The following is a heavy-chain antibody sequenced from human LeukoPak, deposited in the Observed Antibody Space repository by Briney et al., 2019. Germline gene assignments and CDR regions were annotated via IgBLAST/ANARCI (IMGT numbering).Heavy chain of an antibody. CDR2: INPSGGST. Sequence: GASVKVSCKASGYTFTSYYMHWVRQAPGQGLEWMGIINPSGGSTSYAQKFQGRVTMTTDTSTSTAYMELRSLRSDDTAVYYCARDKWVEFLEWLPEPLYDAFDIWGQGTMVTVSS. CDR3: ARDKWVEFLEWLPEPLYDAFDI. D-gene: IGHD3-3*01. V-gene: IGHV1-46*01. CDR1: GYTFTSYY. J-gene: IGHJ3*02.